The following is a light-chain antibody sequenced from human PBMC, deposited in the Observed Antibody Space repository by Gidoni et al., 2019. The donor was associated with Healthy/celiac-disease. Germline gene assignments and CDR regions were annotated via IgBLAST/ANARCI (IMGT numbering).Light chain of an antibody. CDR3: QSYDSSLSGWV. V-gene: IGLV1-40*01. CDR2: GNS. Sequence: QSVLTQPPSASGAPAQRVTISCTGSSSNIGAGYDVHWYQQLPGTAPKLLLYGNSNRPSGVPDRFSGSKSGTSASLAITGLQAEDEAEYYCQSYDSSLSGWVFGGGTKLTVL. J-gene: IGLJ3*02. CDR1: SSNIGAGYD.